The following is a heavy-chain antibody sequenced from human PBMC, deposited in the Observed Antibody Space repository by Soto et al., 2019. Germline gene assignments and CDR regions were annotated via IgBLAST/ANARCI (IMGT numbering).Heavy chain of an antibody. D-gene: IGHD3-3*01. J-gene: IGHJ5*02. CDR2: IYHSGST. CDR3: GRSQSFGSYDFWSGYYGWFDP. CDR1: GYSISSGFY. V-gene: IGHV4-38-2*01. Sequence: SETLSLTCGVSGYSISSGFYWGWIRQPPGKGLEWIGTIYHSGSTYYNPSLKSRVTISLDKSKNQFSLKLTSVTAADTAVYYCGRSQSFGSYDFWSGYYGWFDPWGQGTLVTVS.